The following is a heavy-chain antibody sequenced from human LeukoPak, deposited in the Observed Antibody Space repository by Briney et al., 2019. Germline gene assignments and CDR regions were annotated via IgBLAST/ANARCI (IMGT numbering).Heavy chain of an antibody. J-gene: IGHJ6*02. V-gene: IGHV3-9*01. CDR1: GFTFDDYA. CDR2: ISWNSGSI. Sequence: GGSLRHSCAASGFTFDDYAMHWVRQAPGKGLEWVSGISWNSGSIGYADSVKGRFTISRDNAKNSLYLQMNSLRAEDTALYYCAKDGMDVWGQGTTVTVSS. CDR3: AKDGMDV.